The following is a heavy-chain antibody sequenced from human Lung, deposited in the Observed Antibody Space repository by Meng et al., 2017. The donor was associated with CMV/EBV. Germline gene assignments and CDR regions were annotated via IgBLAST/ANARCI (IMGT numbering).Heavy chain of an antibody. CDR3: ARPPYDYDSRPHHRSDYFDY. V-gene: IGHV4-34*01. D-gene: IGHD3-22*01. CDR1: GGSFSGYY. Sequence: GSLRLXCGVYGGSFSGYYWSWIRQPAGRGLEWIGEINHRGHSKYNPSLKSRVSLAIDTSKSQFSLKLTSVTVADTAVYYYARPPYDYDSRPHHRSDYFDYCSQGALVTVSS. J-gene: IGHJ4*01. CDR2: INHRGHS.